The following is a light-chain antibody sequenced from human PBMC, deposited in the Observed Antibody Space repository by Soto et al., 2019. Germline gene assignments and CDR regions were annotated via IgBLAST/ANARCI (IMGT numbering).Light chain of an antibody. CDR2: DAS. CDR1: QFIDRW. Sequence: DIQMTQSPSTLSASVGDRVTITCRPSQFIDRWLAWYQQKPGKAPQYLIFDASSLYGGVPLRFSGSGSGTEFTLTITSLQPDDSATYYCLQYSGSSYTFGQGTKVDTK. J-gene: IGKJ2*01. CDR3: LQYSGSSYT. V-gene: IGKV1-5*01.